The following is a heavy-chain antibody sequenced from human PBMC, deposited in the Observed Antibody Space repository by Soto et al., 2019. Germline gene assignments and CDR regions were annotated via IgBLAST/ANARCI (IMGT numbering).Heavy chain of an antibody. CDR2: ISYDGSNK. CDR1: GFTFSSYG. D-gene: IGHD5-18*01. J-gene: IGHJ4*02. CDR3: AVGGRGYRYGPFGGPFDY. V-gene: IGHV3-30*03. Sequence: GGSLRLSCAPSGFTFSSYGMHWVRQAPGKGLEWVAVISYDGSNKYYADSVKGRFTISRDNSKNTLYLQMNSLRAEDTAVYYCAVGGRGYRYGPFGGPFDYWGQGTLVTVSS.